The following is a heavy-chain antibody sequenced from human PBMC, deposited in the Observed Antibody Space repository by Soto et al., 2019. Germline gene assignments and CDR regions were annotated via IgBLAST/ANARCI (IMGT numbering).Heavy chain of an antibody. CDR1: GFTFSSYG. CDR2: IWFDGSNK. D-gene: IGHD2-21*02. V-gene: IGHV3-33*01. Sequence: QVQLVESGGGVVQPGRSLRLSCAASGFTFSSYGMHWVRQAPGKGLEWVAVIWFDGSNKYYSDSVKGRFTISRDNSKNTLYLQMNSLRAEDTAVYYCARAGGDYDAFDIWGQGTMFTVSS. J-gene: IGHJ3*02. CDR3: ARAGGDYDAFDI.